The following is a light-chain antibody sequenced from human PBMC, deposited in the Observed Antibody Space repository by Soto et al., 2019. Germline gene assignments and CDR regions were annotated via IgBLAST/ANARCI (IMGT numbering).Light chain of an antibody. CDR2: GAS. V-gene: IGKV1-39*01. Sequence: DIQMTQSPSSLSASVGDRVTITCRASQRIGSYLNWYQQKPGKAPQLLIYGASSLQSRVPSRFSGSGSGTDFTLTISSLEPEDFAVYYCQQRTNWPLTFGGGTKVDIK. CDR3: QQRTNWPLT. CDR1: QRIGSY. J-gene: IGKJ4*01.